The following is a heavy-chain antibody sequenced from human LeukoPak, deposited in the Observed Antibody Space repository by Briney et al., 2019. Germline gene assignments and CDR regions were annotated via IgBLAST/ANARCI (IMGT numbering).Heavy chain of an antibody. V-gene: IGHV4-38-2*02. CDR1: GYSISSGYY. CDR3: ARDCSGGSCHLVY. Sequence: SETLSLTCTVSGYSISSGYYWGWIRQPPGKGLEWIGSIYHSGSTYYNPSLKSRVNISVDTSKNQFSLKLSSVTAADTAVYYCARDCSGGSCHLVYWGQGTLVTVSS. J-gene: IGHJ4*02. D-gene: IGHD2-15*01. CDR2: IYHSGST.